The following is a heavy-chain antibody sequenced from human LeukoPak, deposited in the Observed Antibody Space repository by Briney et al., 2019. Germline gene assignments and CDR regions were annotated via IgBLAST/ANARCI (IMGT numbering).Heavy chain of an antibody. CDR1: GYTFTGYY. CDR2: INPNSGGT. J-gene: IGHJ4*02. CDR3: ARDRPYGSGSYYNVYGY. Sequence: RSASVKVSCKASGYTFTGYYMHWVRQAPGQGLEWMGWINPNSGGTNYAQKFQGRVTMTRDTSISTAYMELSRLRSDDTAVYYCARDRPYGSGSYYNVYGYWGQGTLVTVSS. V-gene: IGHV1-2*02. D-gene: IGHD3-10*01.